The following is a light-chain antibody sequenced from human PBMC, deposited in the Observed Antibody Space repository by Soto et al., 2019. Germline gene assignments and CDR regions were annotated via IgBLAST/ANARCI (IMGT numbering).Light chain of an antibody. Sequence: QSALTQPASVSGSPGQSITISCTGTSSDVGTYDLVSWYQQHPGKAPKLMIYEATKRPSGVSNRFSGSKSGNTASLTISGLQAEDEADYYCAAWDDSLSGVVFGGGTKLTVL. CDR2: EAT. J-gene: IGLJ2*01. V-gene: IGLV2-23*01. CDR3: AAWDDSLSGVV. CDR1: SSDVGTYDL.